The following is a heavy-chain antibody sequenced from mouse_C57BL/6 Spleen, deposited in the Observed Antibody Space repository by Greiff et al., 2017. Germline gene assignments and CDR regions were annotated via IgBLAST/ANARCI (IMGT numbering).Heavy chain of an antibody. J-gene: IGHJ2*01. CDR3: ARLLDGSSSYYFDC. CDR2: IDPNSGGN. V-gene: IGHV1-72*01. D-gene: IGHD1-1*01. CDR1: GYTFTSYW. Sequence: VQLQQPGAELVKPGASVKLSCKASGYTFTSYWMHWVKQRPGRGLEWIGRIDPNSGGNKYNEKFKSKATLTVDKPSSTAYMQLSSLTSADSAVYYSARLLDGSSSYYFDCWGQGTTLTVSS.